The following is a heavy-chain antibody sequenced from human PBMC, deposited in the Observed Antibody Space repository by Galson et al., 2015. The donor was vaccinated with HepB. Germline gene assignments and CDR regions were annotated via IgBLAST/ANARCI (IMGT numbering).Heavy chain of an antibody. J-gene: IGHJ6*03. V-gene: IGHV1-69*13. CDR2: IIPVFGTT. CDR3: ASRHCSSANCPGHYFYYYYMDV. Sequence: SVKVSCKASGGSVSTYTINWVRQVPGQGLDWMGAIIPVFGTTTYAQKFQGRVTITADESTSTAYMALSSLKYDDTAVYYCASRHCSSANCPGHYFYYYYMDVGGKGTTVTVSS. CDR1: GGSVSTYT. D-gene: IGHD2-2*01.